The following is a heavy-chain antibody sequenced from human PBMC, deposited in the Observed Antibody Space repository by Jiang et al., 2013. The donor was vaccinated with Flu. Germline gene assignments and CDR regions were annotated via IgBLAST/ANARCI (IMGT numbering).Heavy chain of an antibody. Sequence: SGAEVKKPGASVKVSCKASGYTFTSYDINWVRQATGQGLEWMGWMNPNRGNTGYAQKFQGRVTMTRNTSISTAYMELSSLRSEDTAVYYCARGISGIAAAGTEPTDFDYWGQGTLVTVSS. CDR2: MNPNRGNT. V-gene: IGHV1-8*01. CDR1: GYTFTSYD. CDR3: ARGISGIAAAGTEPTDFDY. J-gene: IGHJ4*02. D-gene: IGHD6-13*01.